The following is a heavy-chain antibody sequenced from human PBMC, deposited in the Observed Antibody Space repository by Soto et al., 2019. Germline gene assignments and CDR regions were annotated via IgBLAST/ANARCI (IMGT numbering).Heavy chain of an antibody. CDR3: ARATGYSSTWYDS. CDR2: MYYSGST. CDR1: GASVSSGSDF. Sequence: SETLSLTCVVSGASVSSGSDFWSWIRQPPGKGLEWLGYMYYSGSTKYNPSLKSRVTISADTSKNQFSLKLFSVTAADTARYYCARATGYSSTWYDSWGQGIQVTVSS. D-gene: IGHD6-13*01. V-gene: IGHV4-61*01. J-gene: IGHJ5*01.